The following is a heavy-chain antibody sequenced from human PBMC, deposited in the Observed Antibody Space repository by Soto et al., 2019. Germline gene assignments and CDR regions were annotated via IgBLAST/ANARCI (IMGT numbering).Heavy chain of an antibody. J-gene: IGHJ4*02. V-gene: IGHV3-7*01. CDR2: INQDGSEK. Sequence: PGGSLRLSCAVSGFTFSAYWMSWVRQAPGKGLEWVANINQDGSEKYYVDSVKGRFTISRDNAKNSLYLQMNSLRAEDTAVYYCASEFGDVINLFDYWGQGTLVTVSS. CDR3: ASEFGDVINLFDY. D-gene: IGHD4-17*01. CDR1: GFTFSAYW.